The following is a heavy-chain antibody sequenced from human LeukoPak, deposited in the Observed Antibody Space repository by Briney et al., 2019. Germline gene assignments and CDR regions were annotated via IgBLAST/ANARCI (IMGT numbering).Heavy chain of an antibody. CDR2: IIPIFGTT. CDR1: GGTFSSYA. Sequence: SVKVSSKHSGGTFSSYAISWVRQAPGQRLEWRGGIIPIFGTTNYAQKFQGRVTITADGSTSTAYMELNSLRSENTAVHYGARDDYGSGSFTTFCDWGQGTLVTVSS. V-gene: IGHV1-69*01. J-gene: IGHJ4*02. D-gene: IGHD3-10*01. CDR3: ARDDYGSGSFTTFCD.